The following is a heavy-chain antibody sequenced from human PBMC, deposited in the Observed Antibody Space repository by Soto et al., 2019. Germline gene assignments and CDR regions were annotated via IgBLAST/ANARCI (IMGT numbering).Heavy chain of an antibody. Sequence: QVQLQESGPGLVKPSQTLSLTCTVSGGSISSGGYYWSWIRQNPQKGLEWIGYSYYSGSTYYNPSLKVQVTISVYTSKNQFSLRLSSVTAADTAVYYCAISGCNSGVNYFDYWGLGTLVTVSS. CDR1: GGSISSGGYY. CDR2: SYYSGST. J-gene: IGHJ4*02. V-gene: IGHV4-31*01. CDR3: AISGCNSGVNYFDY. D-gene: IGHD5-12*01.